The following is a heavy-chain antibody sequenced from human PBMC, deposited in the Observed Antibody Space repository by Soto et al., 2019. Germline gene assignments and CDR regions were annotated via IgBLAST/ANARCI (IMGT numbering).Heavy chain of an antibody. CDR2: IGGGKGDEK. J-gene: IGHJ3*01. Sequence: EAQLSESGGGLVQPGGSLRLSCAAPGFIFTNYALNWVRQAPGKGLEWVPGIGGGKGDEKDYAHSVKGRFTITRDSSKNALFLQLNSLRAEDTAVYYCAKDRMSDNGVWDAFDVWGPGAMVTVSS. D-gene: IGHD2-15*01. CDR3: AKDRMSDNGVWDAFDV. CDR1: GFIFTNYA. V-gene: IGHV3-23*01.